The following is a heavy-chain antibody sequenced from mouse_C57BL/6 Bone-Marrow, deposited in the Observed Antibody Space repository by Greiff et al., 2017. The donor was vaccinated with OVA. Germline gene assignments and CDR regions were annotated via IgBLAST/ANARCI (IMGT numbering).Heavy chain of an antibody. CDR3: AREGDYDYDDYAMDY. V-gene: IGHV5-4*01. D-gene: IGHD2-4*01. CDR1: GFTFSSYA. Sequence: VQLKQSGGGLVKPGGSLKLSCAASGFTFSSYAMSWVRQTPEKRLEWVATISDGGSYTYYPDNVKGRFTISRDNAKNNLYLQMSHLKSEDTAMDYCAREGDYDYDDYAMDYWGQGTSVTVSS. CDR2: ISDGGSYT. J-gene: IGHJ4*01.